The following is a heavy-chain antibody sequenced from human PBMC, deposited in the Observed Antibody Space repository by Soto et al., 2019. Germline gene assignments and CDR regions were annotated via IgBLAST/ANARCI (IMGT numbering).Heavy chain of an antibody. CDR3: ARVGSNYDILTGLYGMDV. Sequence: ASVKVSCKACGYTFTSYGISWGRQAPGQGLEWMGWISAYNGNTNYAQKLQGRVTMTTDTSTSTAYMELRSLRSDDTAVYYCARVGSNYDILTGLYGMDVWGQGTTVTVSS. D-gene: IGHD3-9*01. V-gene: IGHV1-18*04. J-gene: IGHJ6*02. CDR1: GYTFTSYG. CDR2: ISAYNGNT.